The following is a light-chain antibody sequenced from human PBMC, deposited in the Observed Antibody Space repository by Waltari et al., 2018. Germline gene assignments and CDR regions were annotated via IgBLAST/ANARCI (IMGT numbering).Light chain of an antibody. Sequence: EIVLTQSPGTLSLSPGERATLSCRASQSVSSSYLAWYPRKPGQAPRLLIYGASSRATGIPDRFSGSGSGTDFTLTISRLEPEDFAVYYCQQYGTTFGQGTKVEIK. CDR1: QSVSSSY. CDR2: GAS. J-gene: IGKJ1*01. CDR3: QQYGTT. V-gene: IGKV3-20*01.